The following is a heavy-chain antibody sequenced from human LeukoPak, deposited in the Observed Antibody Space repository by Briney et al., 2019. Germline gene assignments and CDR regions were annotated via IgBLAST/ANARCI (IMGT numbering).Heavy chain of an antibody. CDR3: AKRWLEWELLTN. CDR1: GFTFSNYA. D-gene: IGHD1-26*01. Sequence: GGSLRLSCVGSGFTFSNYAMTWVRQGPGKGLEWVSTISSSGDGTFYADSVKGRFTVSRDNSKNTLYLQMNSLRAEDTAVYYCAKRWLEWELLTNWGQGTLVAVSS. V-gene: IGHV3-23*01. CDR2: ISSSGDGT. J-gene: IGHJ4*02.